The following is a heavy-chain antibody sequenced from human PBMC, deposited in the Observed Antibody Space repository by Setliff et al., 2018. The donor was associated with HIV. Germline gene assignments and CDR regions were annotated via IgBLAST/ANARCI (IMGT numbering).Heavy chain of an antibody. CDR2: IYYSGST. V-gene: IGHV4-59*11. CDR3: ARDPSSGWSYYFDY. CDR1: GGSISSHY. D-gene: IGHD6-19*01. Sequence: PSETLSLTCAVSGGSISSHYWSWIRQPPGKGLEWIGYIYYSGSTKYNPSLKSRVTISIDTSKNHFSLKLSSVTAADTAVYHCARDPSSGWSYYFDYWGQGTLVTVSS. J-gene: IGHJ4*02.